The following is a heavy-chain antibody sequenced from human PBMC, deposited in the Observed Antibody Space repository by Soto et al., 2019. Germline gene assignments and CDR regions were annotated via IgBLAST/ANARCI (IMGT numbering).Heavy chain of an antibody. V-gene: IGHV4-39*01. CDR1: GGYISSSSYY. J-gene: IGHJ3*02. D-gene: IGHD3-10*01. Sequence: SETLSLTCTVSGGYISSSSYYWGWIRQPPGKGLEWIGSIYYSGSTYYNPSLKSRVTISVDTSKNQFSLKLSSVTAADTAVYYCASLMVRFGEFLGAFDIWGQGTMVTVSS. CDR3: ASLMVRFGEFLGAFDI. CDR2: IYYSGST.